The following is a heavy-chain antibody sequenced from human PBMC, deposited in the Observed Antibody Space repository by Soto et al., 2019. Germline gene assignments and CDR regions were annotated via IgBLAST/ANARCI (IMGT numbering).Heavy chain of an antibody. J-gene: IGHJ4*02. D-gene: IGHD1-26*01. V-gene: IGHV3-15*01. CDR1: GFTFSNAW. Sequence: EVQLVESGGGLVKPGGSLRLSCAASGFTFSNAWMSWVRQAPGKGLEWVGRIKSKTDGGTTDYAAPVKGRFTISRDDSKNTLYLQMNSLKTEDTAVYYCTTGRPESGSYMGCDYWGQGTLVTVSS. CDR2: IKSKTDGGTT. CDR3: TTGRPESGSYMGCDY.